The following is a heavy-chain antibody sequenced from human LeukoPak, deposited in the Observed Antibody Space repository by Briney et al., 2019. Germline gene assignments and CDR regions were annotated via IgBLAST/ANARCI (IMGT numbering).Heavy chain of an antibody. J-gene: IGHJ4*02. CDR3: AKGSAYARPYYFDY. CDR2: ISYDGSNK. D-gene: IGHD3-16*01. Sequence: GGSLRLSCAASGFTFSSYAMHWVRQAPGKGLEWVAVISYDGSNKYYADSVKGRFTISRDNSKNTLYLQMNSLRAEDTAIYYCAKGSAYARPYYFDYWGQGTLVTVSS. V-gene: IGHV3-30-3*01. CDR1: GFTFSSYA.